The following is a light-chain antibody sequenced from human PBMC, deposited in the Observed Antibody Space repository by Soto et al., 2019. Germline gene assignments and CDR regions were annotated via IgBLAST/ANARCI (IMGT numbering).Light chain of an antibody. V-gene: IGLV2-8*01. CDR2: EVS. Sequence: QSALTQPPSASWSPGQSVTMSCTGTSSDVGGYNYVYWYQQHPGKAPKLMIYEVSKRPSGVPDRFSGSKSGNTASLTVSGLQAEDEADYYCSSYAGSNNYVFGTGTKVTVL. J-gene: IGLJ1*01. CDR1: SSDVGGYNY. CDR3: SSYAGSNNYV.